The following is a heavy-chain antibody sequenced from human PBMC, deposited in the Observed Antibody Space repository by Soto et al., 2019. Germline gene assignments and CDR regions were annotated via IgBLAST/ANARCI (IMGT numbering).Heavy chain of an antibody. D-gene: IGHD6-13*01. CDR3: ARRKQQLVLDYYYGMDV. CDR2: IYPGDSDT. J-gene: IGHJ6*02. CDR1: GYSFTSYW. V-gene: IGHV5-51*01. Sequence: GESLKISCKGSGYSFTSYWIGWVRQMPGKGLEWMGIIYPGDSDTRYSPSFQGQVTISADKSISTAYLQWSSLKASDTAMYYCARRKQQLVLDYYYGMDVWGQGTTVTVSS.